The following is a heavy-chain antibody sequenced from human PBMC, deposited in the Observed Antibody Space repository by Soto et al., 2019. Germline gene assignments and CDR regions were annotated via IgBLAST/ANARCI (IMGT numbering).Heavy chain of an antibody. CDR2: IIPIFGTA. CDR1: GGTFSSYA. CDR3: ARDRQYSSSYYYYGMDV. J-gene: IGHJ6*02. V-gene: IGHV1-69*01. D-gene: IGHD6-6*01. Sequence: QVQLVQSGAEVKKPGSSVKVSCKASGGTFSSYAISWVQQAPGQGLEWMGGIIPIFGTANYAQKFQGRVTITADESTSTAYMELSSLRSEDTAVYYCARDRQYSSSYYYYGMDVWGQGTTVTVSS.